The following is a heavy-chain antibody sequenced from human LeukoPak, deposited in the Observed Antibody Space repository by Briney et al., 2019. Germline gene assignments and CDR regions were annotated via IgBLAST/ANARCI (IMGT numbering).Heavy chain of an antibody. CDR1: AGSISGYF. Sequence: SETLSLTCTVAAGSISGYFWSCVRQPPGTGLEWIGYIYPSGCTSYNPSLSGRVTFSIDTSKNQFSLRLSSVTAADTAVYYCSIAGYWGQGILVTVSS. CDR3: SIAGY. V-gene: IGHV4-4*09. CDR2: IYPSGCT. J-gene: IGHJ4*02.